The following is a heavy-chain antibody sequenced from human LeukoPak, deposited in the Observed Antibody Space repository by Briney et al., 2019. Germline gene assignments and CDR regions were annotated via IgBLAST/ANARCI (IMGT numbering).Heavy chain of an antibody. V-gene: IGHV1-24*01. Sequence: ASVKVSCKVSGYTLTELSMHWVRQAPGKGLEWMGGFDPEDGETIYAQKFQGRVTMTEDTSTDTAYMELSSLRSEDTAVYYCATGGGYSSSWYVAAEYFQHWGQGTLVTVSS. J-gene: IGHJ1*01. D-gene: IGHD6-13*01. CDR2: FDPEDGET. CDR3: ATGGGYSSSWYVAAEYFQH. CDR1: GYTLTELS.